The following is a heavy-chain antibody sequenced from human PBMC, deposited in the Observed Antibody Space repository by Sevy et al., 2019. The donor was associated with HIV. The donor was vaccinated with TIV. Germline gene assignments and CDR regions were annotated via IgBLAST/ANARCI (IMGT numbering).Heavy chain of an antibody. V-gene: IGHV3-7*03. CDR2: IKVDGSEK. CDR1: GFTFIRYW. J-gene: IGHJ6*02. Sequence: GGSLRLSCAASGFTFIRYWMTWVRQAPGKGLEWVANIKVDGSEKYYVDSVKGRFTISRDNAKNSLYLQMNSLRVEDTALYYCARDCSSTTCLWGLDVWGQGTTVTVSS. D-gene: IGHD2-2*01. CDR3: ARDCSSTTCLWGLDV.